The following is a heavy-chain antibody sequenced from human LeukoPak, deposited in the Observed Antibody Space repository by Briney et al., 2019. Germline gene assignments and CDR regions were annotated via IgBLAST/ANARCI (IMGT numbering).Heavy chain of an antibody. D-gene: IGHD2-21*02. CDR1: GFTFSSYG. CDR2: ISYDGSNK. V-gene: IGHV3-30*18. Sequence: PGGSLRLSCAASGFTFSSYGMHWVRQAPGKGLEWVAVISYDGSNKYYADSVKGRFTISRDNSKNTLYLQMNSLRAEDTAVYYCAKDRAAYCGGDCYLFDYWGQGTLVTVSS. CDR3: AKDRAAYCGGDCYLFDY. J-gene: IGHJ4*02.